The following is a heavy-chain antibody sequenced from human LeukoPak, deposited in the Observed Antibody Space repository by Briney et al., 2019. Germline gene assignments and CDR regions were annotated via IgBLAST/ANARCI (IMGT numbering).Heavy chain of an antibody. CDR3: ARDPTTVVTLPYYFDD. Sequence: SETLSLTCAVSGYSISSGYYWGRIRQPPGKGLEWIGEINHSGNTNYNPSLKSRVTISVDTSKNQFSLKLRSVTAADTAVYYCARDPTTVVTLPYYFDDWGQGTLVTVSS. J-gene: IGHJ4*02. CDR2: INHSGNT. CDR1: GYSISSGYY. D-gene: IGHD4-23*01. V-gene: IGHV4-38-2*02.